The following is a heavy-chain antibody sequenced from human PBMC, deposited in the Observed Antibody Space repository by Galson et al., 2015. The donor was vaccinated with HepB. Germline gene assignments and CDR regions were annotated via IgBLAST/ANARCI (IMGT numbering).Heavy chain of an antibody. D-gene: IGHD1-26*01. CDR1: GFTFNTFV. J-gene: IGHJ6*02. CDR3: VRELLHSDHVMDV. Sequence: SLRLSCAASGFTFNTFVMHWVRQAPGKGLEWVALIWFDGNSKFYGDSVKGRFTISRDNSKNTMFLEMNSLRAEDTAVYYCVRELLHSDHVMDVWGQGTTVTVSS. V-gene: IGHV3-33*01. CDR2: IWFDGNSK.